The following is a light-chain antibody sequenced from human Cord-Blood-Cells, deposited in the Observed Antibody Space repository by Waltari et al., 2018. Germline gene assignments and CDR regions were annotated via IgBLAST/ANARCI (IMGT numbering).Light chain of an antibody. CDR1: SSDVGGYNY. V-gene: IGLV2-8*01. CDR3: SSYAGSNNNYV. J-gene: IGLJ1*01. Sequence: QSALTQPPSASGSPGQSVTISCTGTSSDVGGYNYVSWYQQHPGKAPKLMIYEVSKRPSGVPDRFSGSKSGNSVSLTVSGIQAEDEADYYCSSYAGSNNNYVFGTGTKVTVL. CDR2: EVS.